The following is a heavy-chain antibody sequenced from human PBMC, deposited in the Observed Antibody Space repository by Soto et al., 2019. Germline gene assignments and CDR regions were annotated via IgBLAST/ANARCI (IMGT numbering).Heavy chain of an antibody. CDR2: IVVGSGNT. CDR3: AAQLLWFGELLISFDY. CDR1: GFTFTSSA. Sequence: SVKVSCKASGFTFTSSAVQWVRQARGQRLEWIGWIVVGSGNTNYAQKFQERVTITRDMSTSTAYMELSSLRSEDTAVYYCAAQLLWFGELLISFDYWGQGSLVTVSS. J-gene: IGHJ4*02. V-gene: IGHV1-58*01. D-gene: IGHD3-10*01.